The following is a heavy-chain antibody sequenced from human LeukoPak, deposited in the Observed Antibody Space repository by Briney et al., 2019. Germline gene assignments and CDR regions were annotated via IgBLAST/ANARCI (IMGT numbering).Heavy chain of an antibody. D-gene: IGHD3-22*01. CDR2: ISGSGGST. Sequence: GGSLRLSCAVSGFTFSGHWMFWVSQAPGKGLEWVSAISGSGGSTYYADSVKGRFIISRDNSKNTLYLQMNSLRAEDTAVYYCANDGAYYDSSTDAFDIWGQGTMVTVSS. V-gene: IGHV3-23*01. J-gene: IGHJ3*02. CDR3: ANDGAYYDSSTDAFDI. CDR1: GFTFSGHW.